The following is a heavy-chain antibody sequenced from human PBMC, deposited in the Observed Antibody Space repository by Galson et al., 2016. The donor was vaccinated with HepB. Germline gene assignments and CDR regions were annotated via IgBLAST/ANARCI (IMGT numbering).Heavy chain of an antibody. CDR3: ARGRMGYSYGNFEY. CDR1: GDSVSTNTAH. Sequence: CAISGDSVSTNTAHWNWIRQSPSRGLEWLGRTYYRSAWYNDYAVSVQSRINVNPDTSKNQFSLQLNSVTPEDTAVYFCARGRMGYSYGNFEYWGQGILVTVAS. D-gene: IGHD5-12*01. V-gene: IGHV6-1*01. CDR2: TYYRSAWYN. J-gene: IGHJ4*02.